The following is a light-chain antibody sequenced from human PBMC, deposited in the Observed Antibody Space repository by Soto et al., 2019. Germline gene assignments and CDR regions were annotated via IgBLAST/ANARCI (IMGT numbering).Light chain of an antibody. Sequence: EIVLTQSPGTLSLSPGERATLSCRASQSVSNNYLAWYQQKPGQAPRLLIYGATTRATGIPARFSGSGSGTEFTLTISSLQSEDFAVYSCQQYNNWPGTFGQGTKVDTK. CDR3: QQYNNWPGT. J-gene: IGKJ1*01. CDR1: QSVSNN. V-gene: IGKV3-15*01. CDR2: GAT.